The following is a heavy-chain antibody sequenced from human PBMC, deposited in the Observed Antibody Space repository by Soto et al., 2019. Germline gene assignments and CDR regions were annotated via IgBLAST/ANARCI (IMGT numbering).Heavy chain of an antibody. CDR3: ARDRDSAFDY. J-gene: IGHJ4*02. CDR2: IFASSTTI. CDR1: GFTFSSYS. V-gene: IGHV3-48*04. Sequence: GGSLRLSCVASGFTFSSYSLVWVRQAPGKGLEWVSYIFASSTTIYYADSVKGRFTVSRDNAQNSLFLLMNSLRAEDTAVYYCARDRDSAFDYWGRGTLVTVSS.